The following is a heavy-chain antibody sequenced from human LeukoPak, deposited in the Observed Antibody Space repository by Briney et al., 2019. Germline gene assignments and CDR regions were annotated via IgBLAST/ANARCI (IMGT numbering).Heavy chain of an antibody. CDR2: IYERGTDN. V-gene: IGHV3-74*01. Sequence: GGSLRLSCTASGFTFSGHWIHWVRQPPGMGLEWVSRIYERGTDNNYAESVKGRFTISRDNAKNTVYLQMNSLRADDTAAYYCVRGTSSGWRRYRFDPWGQGTLVTVSS. CDR3: VRGTSSGWRRYRFDP. J-gene: IGHJ5*02. D-gene: IGHD6-19*01. CDR1: GFTFSGHW.